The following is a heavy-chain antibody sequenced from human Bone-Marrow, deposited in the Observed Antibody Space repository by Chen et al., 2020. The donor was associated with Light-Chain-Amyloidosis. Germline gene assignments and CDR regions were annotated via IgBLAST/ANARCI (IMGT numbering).Heavy chain of an antibody. D-gene: IGHD3-9*01. V-gene: IGHV4-39*01. Sequence: QVQLQEPGPGLVKTWETLSLSSTISGGSISSSSYYWGWVRQPPGEGLEWIGSFLHSGRTYYNPSLKSRVTISVDTSKSQVSLRLSSVTAADTAVYYCARQSGGLTDIWGQGTLVTVSS. J-gene: IGHJ4*02. CDR1: GGSISSSSYY. CDR2: FLHSGRT. CDR3: ARQSGGLTDI.